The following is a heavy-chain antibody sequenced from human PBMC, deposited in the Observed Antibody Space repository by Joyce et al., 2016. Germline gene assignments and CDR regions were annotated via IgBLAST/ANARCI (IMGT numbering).Heavy chain of an antibody. CDR3: ARMTSWNAAYYWFDP. D-gene: IGHD2-2*01. CDR1: GDRVSSKMVA. Sequence: QVQLQQSGPGLVKPSQMLSLTCVISGDRVSSKMVAWNWIRQSPSRGLEWLGRTYNRSKWYNEYAVSVKSQITINPDTSKNQFSLQLKSVTPDDTAVYYCARMTSWNAAYYWFDPWGQGTLVIVSS. V-gene: IGHV6-1*01. J-gene: IGHJ5*02. CDR2: TYNRSKWYN.